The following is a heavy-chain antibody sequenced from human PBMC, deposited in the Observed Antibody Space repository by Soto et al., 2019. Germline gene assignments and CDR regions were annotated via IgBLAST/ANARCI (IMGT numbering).Heavy chain of an antibody. V-gene: IGHV3-23*01. J-gene: IGHJ5*02. CDR3: ARGPRALIPYGPFDP. Sequence: GGSLRLSCAASGFTLSNYAMSWVRQAPGKGLEWVSTFSGTGGYTYYTDSVKGRFTISRDESKNTLFLHMNSLRAADTAVYYCARGPRALIPYGPFDPWGQGTLVTVSS. D-gene: IGHD4-17*01. CDR2: FSGTGGYT. CDR1: GFTLSNYA.